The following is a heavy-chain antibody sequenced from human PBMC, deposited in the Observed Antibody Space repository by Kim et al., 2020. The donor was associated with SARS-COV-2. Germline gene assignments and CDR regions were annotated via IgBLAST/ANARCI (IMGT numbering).Heavy chain of an antibody. CDR2: MNPNSGNT. D-gene: IGHD3-9*01. CDR1: GYTFTSYD. J-gene: IGHJ6*02. Sequence: ASVKVSCKASGYTFTSYDINWVRQATGQGLEWMGWMNPNSGNTGYAQKFQGRVTMTRNTSISTAYMELSSLRSEDTAVYYCATSPVYDILTGYYAPAPLYYYYGMDVWGQGTTVTVSS. V-gene: IGHV1-8*01. CDR3: ATSPVYDILTGYYAPAPLYYYYGMDV.